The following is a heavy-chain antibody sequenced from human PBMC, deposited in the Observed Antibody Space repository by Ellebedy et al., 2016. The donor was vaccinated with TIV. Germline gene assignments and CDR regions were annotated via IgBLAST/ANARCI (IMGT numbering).Heavy chain of an antibody. J-gene: IGHJ6*02. V-gene: IGHV3-30-3*01. D-gene: IGHD2-15*01. CDR2: ISYDGSNK. CDR1: GFTFSSYA. CDR3: ARVPHCSGGSCYSTSYYYGMDV. Sequence: GESLKISCAASGFTFSSYAMHWVRQAPGKGLEWVAVISYDGSNKYYADSVKGRFTISRDNSKNTLYLQMNSLRAEDTAVYYCARVPHCSGGSCYSTSYYYGMDVWGQGTTVTVSS.